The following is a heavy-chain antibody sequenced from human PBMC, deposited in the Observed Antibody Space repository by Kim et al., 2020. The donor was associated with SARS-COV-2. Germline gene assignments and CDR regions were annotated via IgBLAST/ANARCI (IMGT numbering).Heavy chain of an antibody. J-gene: IGHJ6*02. V-gene: IGHV1-2*06. Sequence: ASVKVSCKASGYTFTGYYMHWVRQAPGQGLEWMGRINPNSGGTNYAQKFQGRVTMTRDTSISTAYMELSRLRSDDTAVYYCARVPLGSYWQGSYGMDVWGQGTTVTVSS. CDR3: ARVPLGSYWQGSYGMDV. D-gene: IGHD1-26*01. CDR2: INPNSGGT. CDR1: GYTFTGYY.